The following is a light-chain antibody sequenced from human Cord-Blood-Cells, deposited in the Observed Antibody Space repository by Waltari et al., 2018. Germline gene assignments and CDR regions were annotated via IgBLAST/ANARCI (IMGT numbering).Light chain of an antibody. CDR2: DVS. J-gene: IGLJ1*01. CDR1: SSAVGGYNY. Sequence: QSALTQPASVSGSPGQSITISCTGPSSAVGGYNYVSWYQQHPGKAPQLMIYDVSNRPSGVSNRFSGSKSGNTASLTISGLQAEDEADYYCSSYTSSSTYVFGTGTKVTVL. V-gene: IGLV2-14*01. CDR3: SSYTSSSTYV.